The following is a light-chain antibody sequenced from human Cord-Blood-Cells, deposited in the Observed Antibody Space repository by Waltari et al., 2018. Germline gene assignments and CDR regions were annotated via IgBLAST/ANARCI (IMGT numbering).Light chain of an antibody. Sequence: DIVMTQSPDSLAVSLGERATLTCKSSKSVLYSSNNKNYLAWYQQKPGQPPKLLIYWASTRESGVPDRFSGSGSGTDFTLTISSLQAEDVAVYYCQQYYSTPFTFGPGTKVDIK. J-gene: IGKJ3*01. CDR1: KSVLYSSNNKNY. CDR2: WAS. V-gene: IGKV4-1*01. CDR3: QQYYSTPFT.